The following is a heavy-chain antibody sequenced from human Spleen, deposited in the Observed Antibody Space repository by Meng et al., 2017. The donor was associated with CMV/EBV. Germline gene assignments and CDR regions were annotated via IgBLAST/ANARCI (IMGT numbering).Heavy chain of an antibody. J-gene: IGHJ2*01. D-gene: IGHD5-18*01. Sequence: SETLSLTCSVSNGSISSTSYYWGWIRQPPGKGLDWIGSIYYSGNTYYNPSLKSRVAILVDTSKSQFSLKLSSVTAADTAVYYCARSGSGYSYGFPQLFDLWGRGTLVTVSS. CDR1: NGSISSTSYY. CDR2: IYYSGNT. V-gene: IGHV4-39*07. CDR3: ARSGSGYSYGFPQLFDL.